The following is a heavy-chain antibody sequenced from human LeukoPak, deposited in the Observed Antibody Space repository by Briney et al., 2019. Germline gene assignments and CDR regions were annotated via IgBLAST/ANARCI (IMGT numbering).Heavy chain of an antibody. D-gene: IGHD3-10*01. Sequence: PSETLSLTCTVSGGSISSYYWGWIRQPPGKGLEWIGSIYYSGSTYYNPSLKSRVTISVDTSKNQFSLKLSSVTAADTAVYYCSRQDGTGHYFDYWGQGTLVTVSS. CDR3: SRQDGTGHYFDY. CDR1: GGSISSYY. CDR2: IYYSGST. V-gene: IGHV4-39*01. J-gene: IGHJ4*02.